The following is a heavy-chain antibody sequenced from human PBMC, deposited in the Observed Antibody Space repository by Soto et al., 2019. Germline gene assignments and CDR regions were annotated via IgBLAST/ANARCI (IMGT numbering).Heavy chain of an antibody. D-gene: IGHD3-16*01. CDR2: ISGSGTT. CDR1: GYTFNSHE. J-gene: IGHJ4*02. V-gene: IGHV3-48*03. Sequence: PGGPLRLSCVASGYTFNSHEMNWVHQAPGMGLEWISSISGSGTTNYAESVKGRFTISRDNAHKSLFLEMKDLRVEDTAVYYCARGGIHWGQGTLVTVSS. CDR3: ARGGIH.